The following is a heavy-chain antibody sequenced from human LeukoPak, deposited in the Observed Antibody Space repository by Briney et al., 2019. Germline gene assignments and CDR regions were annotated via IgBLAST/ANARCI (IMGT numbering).Heavy chain of an antibody. J-gene: IGHJ2*01. CDR1: GASISNYY. CDR3: ARFTTVVPAFWYFDL. D-gene: IGHD4-23*01. CDR2: IFYSGST. Sequence: PSETLSLTCTVSGASISNYYWSWIRQPPGKGLEWIGYIFYSGSTNYNPSLMSRVTISLATSKNQFSLQLRSVTAADTAVYYCARFTTVVPAFWYFDLWGRGTLVTVSS. V-gene: IGHV4-59*08.